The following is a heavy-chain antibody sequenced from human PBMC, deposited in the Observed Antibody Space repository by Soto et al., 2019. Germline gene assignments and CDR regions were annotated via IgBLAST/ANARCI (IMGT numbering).Heavy chain of an antibody. J-gene: IGHJ6*02. Sequence: QVQLQQSGPGLVKPSQTLSLTCAISGDSVSSNSAAWNWIRQSPSRGLEWLGGTYYRSKWYNDYAVSVKSRITITPDTSTNQFSLQLNSVTPEDTAVYYYARDRFNSGYEHYDYGMDVWGQGTTVTVSS. V-gene: IGHV6-1*01. CDR2: TYYRSKWYN. D-gene: IGHD5-12*01. CDR3: ARDRFNSGYEHYDYGMDV. CDR1: GDSVSSNSAA.